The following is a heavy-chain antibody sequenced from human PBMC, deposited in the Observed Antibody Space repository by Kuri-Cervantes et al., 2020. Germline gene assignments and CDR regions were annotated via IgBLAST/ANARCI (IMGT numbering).Heavy chain of an antibody. J-gene: IGHJ4*02. V-gene: IGHV3-15*01. D-gene: IGHD6-13*01. CDR2: IKSKADGGTT. CDR1: RFTFSNAW. CDR3: TTAGQYSSSWYVDGT. Sequence: GESLKISCAASRFTFSNAWMCWVRQAPGKGLEWVGRIKSKADGGTTDYAAPVKGRFTISRDDSKNTLYLQMNSLKTEDTAVYYCTTAGQYSSSWYVDGTWGQGTLVTVSS.